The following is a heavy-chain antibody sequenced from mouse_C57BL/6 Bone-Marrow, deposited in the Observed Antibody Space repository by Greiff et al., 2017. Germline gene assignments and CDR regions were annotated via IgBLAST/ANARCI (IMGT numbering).Heavy chain of an antibody. CDR3: ARPYYSSCWYFDV. D-gene: IGHD2-5*01. V-gene: IGHV1-55*01. CDR2: IYPGSGST. CDR1: GYTFTSYW. Sequence: QVQLQPPGAELVKPGASVKMSCKASGYTFTSYWITWVKQRPGQGLEWIGDIYPGSGSTNYNEKFKSKATRTVDTSSSTAYMQLSSLTSEDSAVYYCARPYYSSCWYFDVWGTGTTVTVSS. J-gene: IGHJ1*03.